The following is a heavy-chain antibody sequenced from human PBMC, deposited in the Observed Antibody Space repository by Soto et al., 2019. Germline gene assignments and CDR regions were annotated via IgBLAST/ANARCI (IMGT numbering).Heavy chain of an antibody. CDR3: ARTTAVSGTPELDY. CDR1: GFTFSSYN. D-gene: IGHD6-19*01. Sequence: QVQLVESGGGVVQPGRSLRLSCAASGFTFSSYNMHWVRQAPGKGLEWVTVISYDDGSNKSYADSVKGRFTISRDNSKKTLYRQMNSLRVEDTAVYDCARTTAVSGTPELDYWGQWTLVTVSS. J-gene: IGHJ4*02. CDR2: ISYDDGSNK. V-gene: IGHV3-30-3*01.